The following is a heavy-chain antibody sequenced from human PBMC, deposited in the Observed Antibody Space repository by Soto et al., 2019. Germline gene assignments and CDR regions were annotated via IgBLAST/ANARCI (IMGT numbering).Heavy chain of an antibody. CDR3: ARDGYSGYDV. Sequence: EVQLVESGGGLVQPGGSRRLSCAASGFTFSSYWISWVRQAPGKGLERVANIKQDGSEKYYVDSVKGRFTISRDNAKNSLYLQMNSLRAEDTAVYYCARDGYSGYDVWGQGTLVTVSS. CDR1: GFTFSSYW. D-gene: IGHD5-12*01. V-gene: IGHV3-7*01. CDR2: IKQDGSEK. J-gene: IGHJ4*02.